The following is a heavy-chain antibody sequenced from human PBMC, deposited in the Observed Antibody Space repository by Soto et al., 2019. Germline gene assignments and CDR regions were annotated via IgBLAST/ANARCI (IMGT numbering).Heavy chain of an antibody. J-gene: IGHJ4*02. D-gene: IGHD2-21*01. Sequence: ASVKVSCKASGDTFASFGFSWVRQAPGQGLEWLGWISAYNGNTHYAQKVRDRVTLATDTSTNTAYMELRSLTSDDTAVYYCARDQESFTDRIIQCWGQGTLVTVSS. CDR2: ISAYNGNT. CDR3: ARDQESFTDRIIQC. CDR1: GDTFASFG. V-gene: IGHV1-18*01.